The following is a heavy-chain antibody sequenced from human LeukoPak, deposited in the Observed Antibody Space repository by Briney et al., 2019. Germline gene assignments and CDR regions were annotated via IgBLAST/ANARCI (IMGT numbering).Heavy chain of an antibody. CDR1: GGTFSSYA. V-gene: IGHV1-69*05. CDR3: ARVGDYGGNSGFDY. D-gene: IGHD4-23*01. J-gene: IGHJ4*02. CDR2: IIPIFGTA. Sequence: GSSVKVSCKASGGTFSSYAISWVRQALGQGLEWMGGIIPIFGTANYAQKFQGRVTITTDESTSTAYMELSSLRSEDTAVYYCARVGDYGGNSGFDYWGQGTLVTVSS.